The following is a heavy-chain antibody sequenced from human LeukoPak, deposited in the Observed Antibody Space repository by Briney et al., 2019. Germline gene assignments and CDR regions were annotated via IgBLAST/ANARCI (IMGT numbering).Heavy chain of an antibody. CDR1: GFTFSSYS. J-gene: IGHJ4*02. Sequence: GGSLRLSCAASGFTFSSYSMNWVRQAPGRGLEWVSSISSSSSYIYYADSVKGRFTISRDNAKNPLYLQMNSLRAEDTAVYYCARGPRYSSGWFDYWGQGTLVTVSS. CDR3: ARGPRYSSGWFDY. V-gene: IGHV3-21*01. D-gene: IGHD6-19*01. CDR2: ISSSSSYI.